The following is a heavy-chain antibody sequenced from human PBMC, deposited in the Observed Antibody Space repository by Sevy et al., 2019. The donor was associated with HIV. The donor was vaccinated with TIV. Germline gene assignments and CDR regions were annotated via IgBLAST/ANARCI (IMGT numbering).Heavy chain of an antibody. CDR3: ARTRGSSQPFDY. Sequence: SETLSLTCAVSGGSISSSNWWSWVRQPPGKGLEWIGEIYRSGSTNYNPSLKSRVTISVDKSKNQFSLKLSSVTAADTAVYYCARTRGSSQPFDYWGQGTLVTVSS. J-gene: IGHJ4*02. CDR1: GGSISSSNW. D-gene: IGHD6-6*01. CDR2: IYRSGST. V-gene: IGHV4-4*02.